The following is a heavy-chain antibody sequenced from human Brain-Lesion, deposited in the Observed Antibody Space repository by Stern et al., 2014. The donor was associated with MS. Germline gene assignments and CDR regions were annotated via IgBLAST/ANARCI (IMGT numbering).Heavy chain of an antibody. Sequence: QVQLQESGPGLVKPSQTLSLTCTVSGGSLSSGAYYWSWIRQPPGKGLEYIGYIYSRGSTYYNPSLASRVIISVDTSKNPFSLNLTAVTAADTAGYYWAREGHAFWNNFRQRGYDYDGMDVWGQGTTVIGSS. V-gene: IGHV4-30-4*01. D-gene: IGHD1-1*01. CDR2: IYSRGST. CDR1: GGSLSSGAYY. J-gene: IGHJ6*02. CDR3: AREGHAFWNNFRQRGYDYDGMDV.